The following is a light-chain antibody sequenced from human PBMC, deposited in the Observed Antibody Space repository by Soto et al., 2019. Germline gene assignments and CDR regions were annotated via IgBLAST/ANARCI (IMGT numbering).Light chain of an antibody. CDR3: QQRTNWPPST. J-gene: IGKJ1*01. CDR1: QSLTTN. Sequence: EIVLTQSPATLSLSPGERATLSCRASQSLTTNLAWYQQKPGQAPRLLIYDASNRATGIPARFSGSGSGTDFTLTISSLAPEYFAVYYCQQRTNWPPSTFGQGSKVDI. V-gene: IGKV3-11*01. CDR2: DAS.